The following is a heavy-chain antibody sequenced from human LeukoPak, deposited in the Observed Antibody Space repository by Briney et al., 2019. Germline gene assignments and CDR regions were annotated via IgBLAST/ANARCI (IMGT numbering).Heavy chain of an antibody. D-gene: IGHD1-26*01. CDR1: GGTFSSYA. CDR2: IIPIFGTA. Sequence: GSSVKVSCKASGGTFSSYAISWVRQAPGQGLEWMGGIIPIFGTANYAQKFQGRVTITADESTSTAYMELSSLRSEDTAVYYCARDRSMGGSSDFDYWGQGTLVTVSS. CDR3: ARDRSMGGSSDFDY. V-gene: IGHV1-69*01. J-gene: IGHJ4*02.